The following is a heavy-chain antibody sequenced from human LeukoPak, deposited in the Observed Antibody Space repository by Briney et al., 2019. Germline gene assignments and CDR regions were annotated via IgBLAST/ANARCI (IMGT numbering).Heavy chain of an antibody. Sequence: GGSLRLSCAASGFPFSSYSMNWVRQAPGKGLEWVSSISSSSSYIYYADSVKGRFTISRDNAKNSLYLQMNSLRAEDTAVYYCARDRYGSGSFTDYWGQGTLVTVSS. V-gene: IGHV3-21*01. D-gene: IGHD3-10*01. J-gene: IGHJ4*02. CDR2: ISSSSSYI. CDR1: GFPFSSYS. CDR3: ARDRYGSGSFTDY.